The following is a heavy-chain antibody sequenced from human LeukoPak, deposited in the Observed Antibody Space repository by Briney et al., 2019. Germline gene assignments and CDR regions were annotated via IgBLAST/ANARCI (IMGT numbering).Heavy chain of an antibody. J-gene: IGHJ6*02. CDR2: ISGSGGST. V-gene: IGHV3-23*01. CDR1: GFTFSSYA. Sequence: GGSLRLSCAASGFTFSSYAMSWVRQAPGKGLEWVSAISGSGGSTYYADSVKGRFTISRDNSKNTLYLQMNSLGTEDTALYYCAKVSGRQSFYYPMDVWGQGTTVAVSS. CDR3: AKVSGRQSFYYPMDV. D-gene: IGHD3-10*01.